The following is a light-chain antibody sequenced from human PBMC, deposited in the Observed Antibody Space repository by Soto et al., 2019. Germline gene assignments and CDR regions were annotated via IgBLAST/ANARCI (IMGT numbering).Light chain of an antibody. Sequence: DSQMTQSPSTLSASVGDRVTITCRASQSISSRLAWYQQKPGKAPKLLIYRASILESGVPSRLSGSGSGTEITLTISSLQPDDFATFYCQQYNSYSVTFGQGTRLEIK. CDR1: QSISSR. J-gene: IGKJ5*01. CDR2: RAS. CDR3: QQYNSYSVT. V-gene: IGKV1-5*03.